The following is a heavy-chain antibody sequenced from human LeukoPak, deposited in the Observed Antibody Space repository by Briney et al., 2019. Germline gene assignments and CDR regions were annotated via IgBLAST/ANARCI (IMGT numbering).Heavy chain of an antibody. D-gene: IGHD2-21*01. CDR3: ARDNGGDYWYSDI. V-gene: IGHV4-4*07. CDR2: MYNTGST. Sequence: KPSETLSHTCTASGASISTYYWSWIRQPAGKGLEWIGRMYNTGSTNYNPSLKSRVTMSVDTSKNQLSLRLSSVTAADTAVYYCARDNGGDYWYSDIWGRGTLVTVSS. J-gene: IGHJ2*01. CDR1: GASISTYY.